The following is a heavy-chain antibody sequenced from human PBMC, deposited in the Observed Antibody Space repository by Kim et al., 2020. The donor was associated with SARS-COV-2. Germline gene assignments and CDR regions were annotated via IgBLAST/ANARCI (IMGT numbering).Heavy chain of an antibody. J-gene: IGHJ6*02. CDR3: AKESGSGSYYAWTYYYYGMDV. CDR1: GFTFSSYG. Sequence: GGSLRLSCAASGFTFSSYGMHWVRQAPGKGLEWVAVISYDGSNKYYADSVKGRFTISSDNSKNTLYLQMNSLRAEDTVVYYCAKESGSGSYYAWTYYYYGMDVWGQGTRVVVSS. D-gene: IGHD3-10*01. CDR2: ISYDGSNK. V-gene: IGHV3-30*18.